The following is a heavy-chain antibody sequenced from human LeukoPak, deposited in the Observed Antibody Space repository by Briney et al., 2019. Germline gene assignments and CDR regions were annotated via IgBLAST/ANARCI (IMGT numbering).Heavy chain of an antibody. D-gene: IGHD2-2*01. CDR3: AKDLGGSATTV. CDR1: GFTFEDHV. V-gene: IGHV3-9*01. CDR2: ISWSGDRM. Sequence: GGSLRLSCAASGFTFEDHVMHWVRQAPGKGLEWVSSISWSGDRMGYADAVKGRFTISRDNAKNSLFLQMNSLRVEDTAVYYCAKDLGGSATTVWGQGTLVTVSS. J-gene: IGHJ4*02.